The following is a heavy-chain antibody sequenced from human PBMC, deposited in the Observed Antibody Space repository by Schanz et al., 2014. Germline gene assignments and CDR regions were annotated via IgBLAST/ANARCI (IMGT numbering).Heavy chain of an antibody. J-gene: IGHJ4*02. CDR2: IKEDGSVK. D-gene: IGHD6-13*01. CDR3: VSQTGSPNY. Sequence: VHLLESGGGLVQPGGSLRLSCAAPGFTLSNYAMHWVRQTPGKGLEWVANIKEDGSVKDYVDSVKGRFTISRDNAKNSLYLQMTSLRAEDTAVYFCVSQTGSPNYWGQGTLVTVSA. CDR1: GFTLSNYA. V-gene: IGHV3-7*02.